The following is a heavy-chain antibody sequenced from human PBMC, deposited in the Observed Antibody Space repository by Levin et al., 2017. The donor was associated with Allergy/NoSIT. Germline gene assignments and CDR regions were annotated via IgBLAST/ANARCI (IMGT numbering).Heavy chain of an antibody. CDR3: ARDRSLGRVTSPHWFDP. CDR1: GYTFTSYY. Sequence: ASVKVSCKASGYTFTSYYMHWVRQAPGQGLEWMGIINPSGGSTSYAQKFQGRVTMTRDTSTSTVYMELSSLRSEDTAVYYCARDRSLGRVTSPHWFDPWGQGTLVTVSS. D-gene: IGHD2-21*02. V-gene: IGHV1-46*01. J-gene: IGHJ5*02. CDR2: INPSGGST.